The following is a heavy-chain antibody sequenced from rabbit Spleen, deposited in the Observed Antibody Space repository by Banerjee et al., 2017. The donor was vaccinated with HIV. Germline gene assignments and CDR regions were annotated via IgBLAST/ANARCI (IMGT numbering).Heavy chain of an antibody. CDR2: IDTGFGGTT. Sequence: QSLEESGGDLVKPGASLTLTCIASGVSFSGNSYMCWVRQAPGKGLEWIACIDTGFGGTTYYASWAKGRFTISKTSSTTVTLQMTSLTAADTATYFCATYVDYDGDFNLWGQGTLVTVS. CDR1: GVSFSGNSY. D-gene: IGHD2-1*01. CDR3: ATYVDYDGDFNL. V-gene: IGHV1S40*01. J-gene: IGHJ4*01.